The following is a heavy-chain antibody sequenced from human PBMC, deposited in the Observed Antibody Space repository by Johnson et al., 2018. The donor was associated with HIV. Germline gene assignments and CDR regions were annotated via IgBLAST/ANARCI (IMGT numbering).Heavy chain of an antibody. CDR1: GFTFDDYA. CDR3: ARDVREYSSSFDAFDI. J-gene: IGHJ3*02. CDR2: ISWNSGSI. Sequence: VQLVESGGGLVQPGRSLRLSCAASGFTFDDYAMHWVRQAPGKGLEWVSGISWNSGSIGYADSVKGRFTISRDNSKNTLYLQMNSLRAEDTAVYYCARDVREYSSSFDAFDIWGQGTKVTVSS. V-gene: IGHV3-9*01. D-gene: IGHD6-6*01.